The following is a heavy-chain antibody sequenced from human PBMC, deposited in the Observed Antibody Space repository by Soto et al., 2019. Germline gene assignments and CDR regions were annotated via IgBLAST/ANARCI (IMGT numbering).Heavy chain of an antibody. V-gene: IGHV3-48*01. Sequence: GGSLRLSCAASGFTFSSYSMNWVRQAPGKGLEWVSYISSSSSTIYYADSVKGRFTISRDNAKNSLYLQMNSLRAEDTAVYYCARVVMYHWNPPYYYIDVWGKGTTVTVSS. J-gene: IGHJ6*03. CDR1: GFTFSSYS. D-gene: IGHD1-20*01. CDR3: ARVVMYHWNPPYYYIDV. CDR2: ISSSSSTI.